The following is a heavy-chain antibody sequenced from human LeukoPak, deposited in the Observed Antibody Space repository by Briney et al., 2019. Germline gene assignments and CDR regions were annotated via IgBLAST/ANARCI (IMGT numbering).Heavy chain of an antibody. CDR2: ISGSGGYT. J-gene: IGHJ4*02. CDR3: ATEDSSDYYSFDY. V-gene: IGHV3-23*01. CDR1: GFTFSSYA. Sequence: GGSQRLSCAGSGFTFSSYAMSWVRQAPGKGLEWVSAISGSGGYTKYADPVKGRFTIPRDNSKNTLYLQMNSLRAEDTAAYYCATEDSSDYYSFDYWGQGTLVTVSS. D-gene: IGHD3-22*01.